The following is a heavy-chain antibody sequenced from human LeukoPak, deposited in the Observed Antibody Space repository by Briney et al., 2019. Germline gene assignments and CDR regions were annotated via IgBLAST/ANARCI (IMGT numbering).Heavy chain of an antibody. CDR3: AKAGIYCSGSSCYSVRNPLDY. V-gene: IGHV3-23*01. D-gene: IGHD2-15*01. CDR2: INNGGANP. CDR1: GFTFSSYA. J-gene: IGHJ4*02. Sequence: GGSLRLSCAASGFTFSSYAINWVRQAPGKGLEWVSGINNGGANPYYADSVKGRFTISRDNSKNTVYLQMNSLRAGDTAVYYCAKAGIYCSGSSCYSVRNPLDYWGQGTLVTVSS.